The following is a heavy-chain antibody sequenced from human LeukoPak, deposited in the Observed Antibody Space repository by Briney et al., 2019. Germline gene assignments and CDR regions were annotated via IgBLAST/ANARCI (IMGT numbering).Heavy chain of an antibody. D-gene: IGHD3-22*01. Sequence: SETLSLTCTVSGGSVSSDSYYWSWIRQPPGKGLEWIGYIYYTGSTNYNPSLKSRVTISVDMSKNQFSLKLTSVTAADTAVYYCARAYDSSGYGDYWGQGTLVTVSS. CDR1: GGSVSSDSYY. J-gene: IGHJ4*02. V-gene: IGHV4-61*01. CDR2: IYYTGST. CDR3: ARAYDSSGYGDY.